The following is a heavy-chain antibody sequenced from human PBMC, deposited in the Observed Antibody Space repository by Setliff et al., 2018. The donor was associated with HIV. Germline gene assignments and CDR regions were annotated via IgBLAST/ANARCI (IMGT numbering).Heavy chain of an antibody. CDR3: ARELYREWDY. CDR1: EVIVSNNY. V-gene: IGHV3-53*05. J-gene: IGHJ4*02. Sequence: GGSLRLSCAVSEVIVSNNYMSWVRQAPGKGLEWVSVIYSGGSTDHADSVKGRFTISRDNSKNTVYLQMNSLRVEDTAVYYCARELYREWDYWGQGTLVTVSS. D-gene: IGHD3-16*02. CDR2: IYSGGST.